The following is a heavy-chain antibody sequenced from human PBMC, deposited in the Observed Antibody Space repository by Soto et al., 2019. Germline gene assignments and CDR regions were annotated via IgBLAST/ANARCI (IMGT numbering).Heavy chain of an antibody. CDR2: GIPVLGVT. CDR3: ARRRYCGADCYSQYYYGMDI. CDR1: GDPFSNYN. Sequence: QVQLVQSGAELKKPGSSVKVSFRSGGDPFSNYNVRWVPQAPGPGPEWMGRGIPVLGVTNYAGKFQGRVSITAEKSTSTAYLELRSLTSEDSGVYYCARRRYCGADCYSQYYYGMDIWGQGTTVTVSS. J-gene: IGHJ6*02. V-gene: IGHV1-69*02. D-gene: IGHD2-21*02.